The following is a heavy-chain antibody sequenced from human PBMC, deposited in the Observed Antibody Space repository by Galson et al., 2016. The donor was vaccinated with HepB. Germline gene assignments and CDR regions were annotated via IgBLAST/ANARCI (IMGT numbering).Heavy chain of an antibody. D-gene: IGHD5-18*01. Sequence: TLSLTCTVSSDSFTGSSYYWAWIRQPPGKGLEWIGSISYSGNTYYNPSLKSRVTMSVDTSRKRFSLKLISVTAADTAVFYCARTFVDIYGRRYFDYWGQGTLVSVS. CDR3: ARTFVDIYGRRYFDY. CDR1: SDSFTGSSYY. CDR2: ISYSGNT. V-gene: IGHV4-39*02. J-gene: IGHJ4*02.